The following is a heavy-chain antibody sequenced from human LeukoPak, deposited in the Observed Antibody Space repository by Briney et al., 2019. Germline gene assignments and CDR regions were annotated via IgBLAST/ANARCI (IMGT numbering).Heavy chain of an antibody. Sequence: PSETLSLTCAVSGYSISSGYYWGWIRQPPGKVLEWIGSIYHSGSTYYNPSLKSRVTISVDTSKNQFSLKLSSVTAADTAVYYCAREPFGSSYYFNYWGQGTLVTVSS. CDR1: GYSISSGYY. V-gene: IGHV4-38-2*02. CDR3: AREPFGSSYYFNY. D-gene: IGHD4-11*01. J-gene: IGHJ4*02. CDR2: IYHSGST.